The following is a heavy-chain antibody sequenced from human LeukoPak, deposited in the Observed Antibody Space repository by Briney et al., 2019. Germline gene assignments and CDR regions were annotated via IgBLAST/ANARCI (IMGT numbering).Heavy chain of an antibody. Sequence: SETLSLTCTVSGGSITNYFWSWIRQPAGKGLEWIGRIYTSGSTNYNPSLKSRVTMSVDTSKNQFSLKLSSVTAADTAVYYCARGTYSSSWGMDVWGQGTTVTVSS. CDR1: GGSITNYF. CDR2: IYTSGST. V-gene: IGHV4-4*07. D-gene: IGHD6-13*01. J-gene: IGHJ6*02. CDR3: ARGTYSSSWGMDV.